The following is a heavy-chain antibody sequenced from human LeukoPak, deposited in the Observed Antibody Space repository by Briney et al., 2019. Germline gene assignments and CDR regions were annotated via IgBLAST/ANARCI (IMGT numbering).Heavy chain of an antibody. CDR2: INNDGSST. V-gene: IGHV3-74*01. J-gene: IGHJ4*02. Sequence: PGGSLRLSCGASGFIFSDHWMHWVRQAPGKGLVWLSRINNDGSSTIYVDSVKGRFTFSRDNAENTLFLEMSSLRVEDTAVYYCVRERNNFWSGHHSIFDSWGQGTLVTVSS. CDR3: VRERNNFWSGHHSIFDS. D-gene: IGHD3-3*01. CDR1: GFIFSDHW.